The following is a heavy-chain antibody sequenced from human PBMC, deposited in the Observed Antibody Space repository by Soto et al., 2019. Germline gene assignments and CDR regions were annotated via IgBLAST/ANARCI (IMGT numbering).Heavy chain of an antibody. V-gene: IGHV1-69*13. CDR3: ATGVIWIGYFTVDS. J-gene: IGHJ4*02. CDR1: GGSFGNSA. D-gene: IGHD3-3*01. CDR2: FIPVYRTL. Sequence: EASVKVSCKASGGSFGNSAINWVRQTPGQGLEWLGGFIPVYRTLNYAQKFQGRVTITADESTGTAYMTLSSLASDGTAVYYCATGVIWIGYFTVDSWGQGTRVTVSS.